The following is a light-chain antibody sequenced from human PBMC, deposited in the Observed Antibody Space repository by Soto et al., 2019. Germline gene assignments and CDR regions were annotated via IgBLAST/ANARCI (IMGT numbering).Light chain of an antibody. Sequence: DIQMTQSPSTLSASVGDTVTITCRASQSIGPWLAWYQQKPGRAPKLLIYKASSLESGVPLRFIGSGSGTDFTLTISSLQSVDFATYYCQQYHSYSSFGQGNKVEIK. J-gene: IGKJ1*01. CDR3: QQYHSYSS. CDR2: KAS. CDR1: QSIGPW. V-gene: IGKV1-5*03.